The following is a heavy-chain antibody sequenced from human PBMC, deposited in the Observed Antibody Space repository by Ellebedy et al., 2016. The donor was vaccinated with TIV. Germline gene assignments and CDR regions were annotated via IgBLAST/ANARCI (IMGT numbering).Heavy chain of an antibody. V-gene: IGHV3-48*04. CDR2: ISGRGNTK. D-gene: IGHD2-8*01. CDR3: ARVRSVYYYMDV. CDR1: GFTFSTYS. Sequence: GESLKISCTDSGFTFSTYSMNWVRQAPGKGLEWVSYISGRGNTKYYTDSVKGRFTISRDNAKNSLYLHMNSLRAEDTAVYYCARVRSVYYYMDVWGKGTTVTVSS. J-gene: IGHJ6*03.